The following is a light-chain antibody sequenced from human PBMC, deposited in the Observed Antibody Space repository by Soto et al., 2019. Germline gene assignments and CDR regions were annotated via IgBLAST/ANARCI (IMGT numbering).Light chain of an antibody. J-gene: IGKJ4*01. CDR3: QKYNSAPRT. CDR1: QHFRNY. Sequence: DVQMTQAPSSLSASVGDRVTITCRARQHFRNYLAGYQQKPGKVPKLQIYAASILQSGVPSRFSGSGSGTDFTLTISSLQPEDVATYYCQKYNSAPRTFGGGTKVEIK. CDR2: AAS. V-gene: IGKV1-27*01.